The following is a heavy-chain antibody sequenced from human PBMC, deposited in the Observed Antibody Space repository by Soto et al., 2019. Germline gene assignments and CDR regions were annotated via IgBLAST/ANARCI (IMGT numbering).Heavy chain of an antibody. CDR1: GGSISSGNYY. CDR3: ATMGTPVTGLYYFDY. CDR2: ISYSGTT. J-gene: IGHJ4*02. V-gene: IGHV4-30-4*01. Sequence: SETLSLTCTVSGGSISSGNYYWIWSRQPPGKGLECIGFISYSGTTHYSAALRSRVSISVDTSKNQFSLDLSSVTAADTAVYYCATMGTPVTGLYYFDYWGQG. D-gene: IGHD4-17*01.